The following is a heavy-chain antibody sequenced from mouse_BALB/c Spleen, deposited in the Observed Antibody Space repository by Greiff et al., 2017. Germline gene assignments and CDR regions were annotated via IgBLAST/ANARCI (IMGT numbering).Heavy chain of an antibody. J-gene: IGHJ4*01. CDR1: GYSITSDYA. D-gene: IGHD1-1*01. V-gene: IGHV3-2*02. CDR3: ARRGYGSSPLYAMDY. CDR2: ISYSGST. Sequence: EVQLQESGPGLVKPSQSLSLTCTVTGYSITSDYAWNWIRQFPGNKLEWMGYISYSGSTSYNPSLKSRISITRDTSKNQFFLQLNSVTTEDTATYYCARRGYGSSPLYAMDYWGQGTSVTVSS.